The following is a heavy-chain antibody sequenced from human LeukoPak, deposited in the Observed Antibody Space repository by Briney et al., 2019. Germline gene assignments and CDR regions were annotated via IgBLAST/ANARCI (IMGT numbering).Heavy chain of an antibody. V-gene: IGHV1-2*02. CDR1: GYTFTGYY. CDR3: ARDLLAGRPMTTVTTDRAGGDY. CDR2: INPNSGGT. Sequence: ASVKVSCKASGYTFTGYYMHWVRQAPGQGLEWMGWINPNSGGTNYAQKFQGRVTMTRDTSISTAYMELSRLRSDDTAVYYCARDLLAGRPMTTVTTDRAGGDYWGQGILVTVSS. D-gene: IGHD4-17*01. J-gene: IGHJ4*02.